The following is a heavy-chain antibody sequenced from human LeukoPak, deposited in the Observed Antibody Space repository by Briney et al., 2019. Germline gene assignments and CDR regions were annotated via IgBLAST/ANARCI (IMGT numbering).Heavy chain of an antibody. CDR3: ARPFPTVTTLGSDY. V-gene: IGHV4-39*01. D-gene: IGHD4-4*01. Sequence: ASETLSLTCTVSGGSISSSSYYWGWIRQPPGKGLEWIGSIYYSGSTYYNPSLKSRVTISVDTSKNQFSLKLSSVTAADTAVYYCARPFPTVTTLGSDYWGQGTLVTVSS. CDR2: IYYSGST. J-gene: IGHJ4*02. CDR1: GGSISSSSYY.